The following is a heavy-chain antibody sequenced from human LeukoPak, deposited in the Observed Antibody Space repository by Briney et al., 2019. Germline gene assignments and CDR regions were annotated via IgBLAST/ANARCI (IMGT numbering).Heavy chain of an antibody. CDR3: VRDLGAQYDILTCYYFHYYGMDV. D-gene: IGHD3-9*01. CDR1: GSTFRSYW. CDR2: IKQDGSEK. V-gene: IGHV3-7*01. Sequence: PGGSLRLSCAVSGSTFRSYWMSWVRQAPGKGLEWVANIKQDGSEKYYVDSVKGRFTISRDNTKNSVYLQMNSLRGEDTVVYYCVRDLGAQYDILTCYYFHYYGMDVWGQGTTVTVSS. J-gene: IGHJ6*02.